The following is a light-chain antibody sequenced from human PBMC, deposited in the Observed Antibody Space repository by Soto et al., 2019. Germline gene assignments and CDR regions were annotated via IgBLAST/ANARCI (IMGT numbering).Light chain of an antibody. J-gene: IGKJ4*01. CDR3: HQYGTSPLT. V-gene: IGKV3-20*01. CDR2: GAS. Sequence: EIVLAQSPGIVSLSPGERATLPCRASQTISGTSLAWYQQKPGQAPRLLIYGASSRATGIPDRFTGSGSATDFTLTISRLEPEDFGIYYCHQYGTSPLTFGGGTKVEIK. CDR1: QTISGTS.